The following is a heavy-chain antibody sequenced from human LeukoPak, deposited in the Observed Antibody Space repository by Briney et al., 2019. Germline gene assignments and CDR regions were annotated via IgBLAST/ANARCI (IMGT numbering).Heavy chain of an antibody. J-gene: IGHJ5*02. CDR2: MNPNSGNT. CDR1: GYTFTSYD. D-gene: IGHD3-10*01. V-gene: IGHV1-8*01. CDR3: ARGRADSVSSGMVRGVIRAYSWFDP. Sequence: ASVKVSCKASGYTFTSYDINWVRQATGQGLEWMGWMNPNSGNTGYAQKFQGRVTMTRNTSISTAYMELSSLRSEDTAVYYCARGRADSVSSGMVRGVIRAYSWFDPWGQGTLVTVSS.